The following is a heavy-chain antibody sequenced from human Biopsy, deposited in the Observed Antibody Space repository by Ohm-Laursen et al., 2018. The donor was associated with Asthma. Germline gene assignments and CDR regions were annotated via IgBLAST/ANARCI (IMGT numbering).Heavy chain of an antibody. D-gene: IGHD3-9*01. V-gene: IGHV1-3*04. J-gene: IGHJ3*01. CDR2: VNTGNGDT. Sequence: GVSVKVSCNASGYNFISFAIHWVRQAPGQRLEWMGWVNTGNGDTKYSQKFQGRVTITRDTSASTAYMELRSLRSEDTATYYCARTYYDFLTGQVKDVFGVWGQGTMVTVSS. CDR3: ARTYYDFLTGQVKDVFGV. CDR1: GYNFISFA.